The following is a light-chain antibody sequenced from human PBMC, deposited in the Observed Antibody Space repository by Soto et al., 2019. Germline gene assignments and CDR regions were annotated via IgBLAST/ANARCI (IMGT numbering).Light chain of an antibody. J-gene: IGKJ1*01. CDR1: QSVSNNY. CDR3: QQYSSLWT. Sequence: EIVLTQSPGTLSLSLGESATLTXRTSQSVSNNYLAWYQQKPGQAPXLLIYGASSRATGIPDRFSGSGSGTDFTLSISRLEPEDFAVYYCQQYSSLWTFGQGTKVDIK. CDR2: GAS. V-gene: IGKV3-20*01.